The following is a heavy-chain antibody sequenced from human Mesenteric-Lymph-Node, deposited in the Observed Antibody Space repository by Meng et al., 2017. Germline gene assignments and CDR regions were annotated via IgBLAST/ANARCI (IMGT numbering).Heavy chain of an antibody. CDR3: AKDRWLQTPYYFDY. D-gene: IGHD5-24*01. CDR1: GFTFSTYW. Sequence: GESLKISCAASGFTFSTYWMHWVRQAPGKGLVWVSRINSDGSNTDYADSVKGRFTISRDNAKNTLYLQMNSLRAEDTAVYYCAKDRWLQTPYYFDYWGQGTLVTVSS. J-gene: IGHJ4*02. V-gene: IGHV3-74*01. CDR2: INSDGSNT.